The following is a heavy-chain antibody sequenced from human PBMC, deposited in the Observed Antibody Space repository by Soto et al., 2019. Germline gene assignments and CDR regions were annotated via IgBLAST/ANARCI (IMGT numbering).Heavy chain of an antibody. Sequence: QVQLVQSGAEVKKPGSSVKASCKASVGTFSSYAISWVRQAPGQGLEWMGGIIPIVGTANYAQKFQGRVTITADESTSTAYMELSSLRSEDTAVYYCAREYYGGNSGIGYWGQVTLVAVSS. D-gene: IGHD4-17*01. V-gene: IGHV1-69*01. CDR1: VGTFSSYA. CDR2: IIPIVGTA. CDR3: AREYYGGNSGIGY. J-gene: IGHJ4*02.